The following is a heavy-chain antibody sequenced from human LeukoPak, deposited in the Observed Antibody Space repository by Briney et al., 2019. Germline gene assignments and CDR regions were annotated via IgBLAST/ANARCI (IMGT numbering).Heavy chain of an antibody. CDR3: ARNLIGVAGERDY. D-gene: IGHD6-19*01. J-gene: IGHJ4*02. CDR1: GFTFSSYS. V-gene: IGHV3-48*02. Sequence: PGGSLRLSCAASGFTFSSYSMNWVRQAPGKGLEWVSYISSSSSTIYYADSVKGRFTISRDNAKKSLYLQMNSLRDEDTAVYYCARNLIGVAGERDYWGQGTLVTVSS. CDR2: ISSSSSTI.